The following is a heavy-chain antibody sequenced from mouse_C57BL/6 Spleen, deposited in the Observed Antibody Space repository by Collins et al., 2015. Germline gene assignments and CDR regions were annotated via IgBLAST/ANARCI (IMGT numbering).Heavy chain of an antibody. CDR1: GYTFTTYG. V-gene: IGHV9-3*01. CDR3: ARCVYSDY. Sequence: QIQLVQSGPELKKPGETVKISCKASGYTFTTYGMSWVKQAPGKGLKWMGWINTYSGVPTYADDFKGRFAFSLETSASTAYLQINNLKNEDTATYFCARCVYSDYWGQGTTLTVSS. J-gene: IGHJ2*01. CDR2: INTYSGVP.